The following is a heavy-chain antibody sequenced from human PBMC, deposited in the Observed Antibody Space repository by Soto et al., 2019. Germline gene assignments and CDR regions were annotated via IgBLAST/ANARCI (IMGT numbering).Heavy chain of an antibody. CDR2: IYYSRST. CDR1: GGSISSGDYY. Sequence: PSETLSLTCTVSGGSISSGDYYWSWIRQPPGKGLEWIGYIYYSRSTYYNPSLKSRVTISVDTSKNHFSLKLSSVTAADTAVYYCARDHRVDTAMVTDYGMDAWGQGTTVTVSS. V-gene: IGHV4-30-4*01. D-gene: IGHD5-18*01. J-gene: IGHJ6*02. CDR3: ARDHRVDTAMVTDYGMDA.